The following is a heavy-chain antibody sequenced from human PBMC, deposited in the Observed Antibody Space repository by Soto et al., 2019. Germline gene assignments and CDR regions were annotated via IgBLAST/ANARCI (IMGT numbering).Heavy chain of an antibody. Sequence: WGSLRLSCAASGFTVSSNYMSWVRQAPGKGLEWVSVIYSGGSTYYADSVKGRFTISRDNSKNTLYLQMNSLRAEDTAVYYCARDRLVVGSNAEYFQHWGQGTLVTVSS. V-gene: IGHV3-66*02. CDR1: GFTVSSNY. CDR2: IYSGGST. CDR3: ARDRLVVGSNAEYFQH. J-gene: IGHJ1*01. D-gene: IGHD2-15*01.